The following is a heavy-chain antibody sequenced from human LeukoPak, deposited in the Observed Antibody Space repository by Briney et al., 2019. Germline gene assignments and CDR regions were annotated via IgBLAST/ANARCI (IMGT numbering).Heavy chain of an antibody. CDR1: GGSISSYY. CDR3: ARAKYSGYDPNWFDP. J-gene: IGHJ5*02. CDR2: IYTSRST. Sequence: SETLSLTCTVSGGSISSYYWSWIRQPAGMGLEWIGRIYTSRSTNYNPSLKSRVTMSVDTSKNQFSLKLSSVTAADTAVYYCARAKYSGYDPNWFDPWGQGTLVTVSS. V-gene: IGHV4-4*07. D-gene: IGHD5-12*01.